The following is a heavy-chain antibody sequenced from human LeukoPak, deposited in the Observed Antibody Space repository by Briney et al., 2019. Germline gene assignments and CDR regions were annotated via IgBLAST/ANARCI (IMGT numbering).Heavy chain of an antibody. CDR3: ARDRTSAS. D-gene: IGHD3-10*01. Sequence: GGSLRLSCAASGLTFSTFAVTWVRQAPGKGLEWVANIKQDGSEKYYVDSVKGRFTISRDNAKNSLYLQMNSLRAEDTAVYYCARDRTSASWGQGTLVTVSS. J-gene: IGHJ5*02. V-gene: IGHV3-7*03. CDR2: IKQDGSEK. CDR1: GLTFSTFA.